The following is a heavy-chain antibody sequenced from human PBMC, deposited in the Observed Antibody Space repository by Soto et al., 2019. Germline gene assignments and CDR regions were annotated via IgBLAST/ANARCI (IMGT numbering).Heavy chain of an antibody. CDR2: ILGSGITT. J-gene: IGHJ4*02. CDR1: GFTFSNYA. V-gene: IGHV3-23*01. Sequence: EVQLLESGGALVQPGGSPRLSCAASGFTFSNYAMSWVRQAPGRGLEWVSGILGSGITTYYADSVKGRFTISRDNSKNTLYLQMNSLRAEDTALYYCAKSPYDSLRVPFDYWGQGTLVTVSS. CDR3: AKSPYDSLRVPFDY. D-gene: IGHD1-1*01.